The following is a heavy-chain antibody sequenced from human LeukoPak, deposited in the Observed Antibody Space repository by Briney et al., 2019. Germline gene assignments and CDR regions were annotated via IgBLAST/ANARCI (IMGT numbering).Heavy chain of an antibody. V-gene: IGHV3-48*04. Sequence: GGSLRLSCAASGFTFSRYGMNWVRQAPGKGLEWLSYISSSSSTIHYADSVKGRFTISRDNAKNSLYLQMNGLRAEDTAVYYCSLGTSYYYYAMDVWGQGTTVTVSS. CDR3: SLGTSYYYYAMDV. D-gene: IGHD3-10*01. CDR1: GFTFSRYG. J-gene: IGHJ6*02. CDR2: ISSSSSTI.